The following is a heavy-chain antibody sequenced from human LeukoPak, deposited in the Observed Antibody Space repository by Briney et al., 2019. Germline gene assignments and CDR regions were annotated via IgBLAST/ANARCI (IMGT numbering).Heavy chain of an antibody. CDR2: INPNSGGT. D-gene: IGHD5-12*01. J-gene: IGHJ4*02. V-gene: IGHV1-2*02. CDR3: ARDFGGGYGRPLDY. CDR1: GYTFTGYY. Sequence: ASVKVSCKASGYTFTGYYMHWVRQAPGRGLECLGWINPNSGGTNYAQKFQGRVTMTRDTSISTAYMELSRLTSDDTAVYFCARDFGGGYGRPLDYWGQGTLVTVSS.